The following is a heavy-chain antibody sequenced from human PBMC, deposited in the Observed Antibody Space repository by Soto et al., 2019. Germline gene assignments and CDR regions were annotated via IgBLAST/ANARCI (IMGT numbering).Heavy chain of an antibody. V-gene: IGHV4-59*08. CDR2: INYFGST. CDR1: GGSISGYY. D-gene: IGHD6-6*01. J-gene: IGHJ4*02. CDR3: VRSSIEPRIFMYPFDY. Sequence: PSETLSLTCTVSGGSISGYYWSWLRQPPGKRLEWIGYINYFGSTNYNPSLKSRVTISVDTSREQFSLRLDSVTAADTAVYFCVRSSIEPRIFMYPFDYWGLGTLVTVS.